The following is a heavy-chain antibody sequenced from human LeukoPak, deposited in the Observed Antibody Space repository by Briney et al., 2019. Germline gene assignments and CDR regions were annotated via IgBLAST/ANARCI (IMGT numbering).Heavy chain of an antibody. CDR2: INPNSGVT. D-gene: IGHD1-26*01. V-gene: IGHV1-2*02. Sequence: ASVKVSCKASGYTFTDYYIHWVRQAPGQGLEWMGWINPNSGVTNYAQKFQGRVTMTRDTSITTAYMELSRLRSDDTAVYYCARDLSRSVGPTSPVGYWGQGTLVTVSS. J-gene: IGHJ4*02. CDR1: GYTFTDYY. CDR3: ARDLSRSVGPTSPVGY.